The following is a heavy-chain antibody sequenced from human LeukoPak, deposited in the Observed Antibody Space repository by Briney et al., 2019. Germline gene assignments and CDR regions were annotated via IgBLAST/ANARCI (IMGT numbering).Heavy chain of an antibody. D-gene: IGHD3-3*01. Sequence: SETLSLTCTVSGGSISSSSYYWGWIRQPPGKGLEWIGSIYYSGSTYYNPSLKSRVTISVDTSKNQFSLKLSSVTAADTAVYYSASTKRFLPGYWGQGTLVTVSS. CDR1: GGSISSSSYY. CDR2: IYYSGST. CDR3: ASTKRFLPGY. V-gene: IGHV4-39*07. J-gene: IGHJ4*02.